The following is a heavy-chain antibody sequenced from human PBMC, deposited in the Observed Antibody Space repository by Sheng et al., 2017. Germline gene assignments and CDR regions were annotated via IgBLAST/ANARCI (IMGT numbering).Heavy chain of an antibody. D-gene: IGHD6-13*01. CDR1: GGSISSSSYY. Sequence: QLQLQESGTGLVKPSETLSLTCTVSGGSISSSSYYWGWIRQPPGKGLEWIGSIYYSGSTYDNPSLKSRVTISVDTSKNQFSLKLSSVTAADTAVFYCARAGDSSTWIFDYWGQGTLVTVSS. CDR3: ARAGDSSTWIFDY. V-gene: IGHV4-39*07. J-gene: IGHJ4*02. CDR2: IYYSGST.